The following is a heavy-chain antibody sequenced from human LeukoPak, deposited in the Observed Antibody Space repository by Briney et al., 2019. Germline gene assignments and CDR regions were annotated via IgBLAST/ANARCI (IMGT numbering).Heavy chain of an antibody. V-gene: IGHV3-48*02. CDR3: ARDYGDLPARVPYFDY. D-gene: IGHD4-17*01. J-gene: IGHJ4*02. Sequence: GGSLRLSCAASGFTFSSYSMNWVRQAPEKGLEWVSYISSSSSMIYYADSVKGRFTISRDNAKNSLYLQMKSLRDEDTAIYYCARDYGDLPARVPYFDYWGQGTLVTVSS. CDR1: GFTFSSYS. CDR2: ISSSSSMI.